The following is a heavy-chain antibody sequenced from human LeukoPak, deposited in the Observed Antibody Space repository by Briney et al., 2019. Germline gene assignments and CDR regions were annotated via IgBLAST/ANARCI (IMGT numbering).Heavy chain of an antibody. Sequence: SETLSLTCTVSGDSISSYYCNWIRQPASKGLEYIGRIYSTGSTNYNPSLKSRVTMSVDTSKNHFSLKLSSVTAADTTVYYCATTTSILAFDIWGQGTMVTVSS. V-gene: IGHV4-4*07. CDR1: GDSISSYY. D-gene: IGHD3-3*01. CDR3: ATTTSILAFDI. CDR2: IYSTGST. J-gene: IGHJ3*02.